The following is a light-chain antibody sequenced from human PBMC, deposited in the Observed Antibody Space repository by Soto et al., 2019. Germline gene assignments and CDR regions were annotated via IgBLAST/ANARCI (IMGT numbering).Light chain of an antibody. V-gene: IGKV1-5*01. CDR3: QQYENYWT. CDR1: QTNSSW. CDR2: DAS. J-gene: IGKJ1*01. Sequence: DIQLTQSPFTLSASVGDRVTITCRASQTNSSWLAWYQQIPGEAPKLLIYDASNLESGVPSRFSGSGSGTEFTLTISSLQPEDFAVYYCQQYENYWTFGQGTKVDI.